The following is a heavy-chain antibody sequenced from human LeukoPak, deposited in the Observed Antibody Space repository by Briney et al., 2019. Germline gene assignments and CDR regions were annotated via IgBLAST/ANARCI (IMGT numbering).Heavy chain of an antibody. D-gene: IGHD6-19*01. CDR2: ISSSGSTI. Sequence: GGSLRLSCAASGFTFSDYYMSWIRQAPGKGLEWVPYISSSGSTIYYADSVKGRFTISRDNAKNSLYLQMNSLRAEDTAVYYCAREYSSGWYDYWGQGTLVTVSS. V-gene: IGHV3-11*01. CDR1: GFTFSDYY. CDR3: AREYSSGWYDY. J-gene: IGHJ4*02.